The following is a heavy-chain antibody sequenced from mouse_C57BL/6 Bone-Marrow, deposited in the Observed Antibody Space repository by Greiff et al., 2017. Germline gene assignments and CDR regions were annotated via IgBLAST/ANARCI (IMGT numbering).Heavy chain of an antibody. V-gene: IGHV1-58*01. D-gene: IGHD2-5*01. Sequence: EVQVVESGAELVRPGSSVKMSCKTSGYTFTSYGINWVKQRPGHGLEWIGYIFIGNGYTEYNEKFKGKATLTSDTSSSTAYMQLISLTSEDSAIYVCADSNSVYYAMDYGGQGTSVTVSS. CDR3: ADSNSVYYAMDY. J-gene: IGHJ4*01. CDR1: GYTFTSYG. CDR2: IFIGNGYT.